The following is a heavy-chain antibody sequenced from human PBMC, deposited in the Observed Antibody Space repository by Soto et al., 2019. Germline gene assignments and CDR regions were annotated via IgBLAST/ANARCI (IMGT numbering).Heavy chain of an antibody. J-gene: IGHJ6*02. CDR1: GGSISSYY. CDR3: ARGTSLSLCQQSYYGMDV. D-gene: IGHD6-13*01. Sequence: QVQLQESGPGLVKPSETLSLTCTVSGGSISSYYWSWIRQPPGMGLEWIGYIYYSGSTNYNPSLKSRVTISVETSKNQFSLKLSSVTAADTAVYYCARGTSLSLCQQSYYGMDVWGQGTTVTVSS. CDR2: IYYSGST. V-gene: IGHV4-59*01.